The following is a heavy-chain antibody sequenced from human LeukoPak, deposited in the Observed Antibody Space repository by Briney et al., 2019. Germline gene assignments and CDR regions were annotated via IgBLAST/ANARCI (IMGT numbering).Heavy chain of an antibody. CDR1: GGTFSSYA. V-gene: IGHV1-69*05. D-gene: IGHD6-19*01. J-gene: IGHJ4*02. CDR2: IIPIFGTA. CDR3: ARHDDSSGWSEGGY. Sequence: SVNVSCKASGGTFSSYAISWVRQAPGQGLEWMGGIIPIFGTANYAQKFQGRVTITTDESTSTAYMGLSSLRSEDTAVYYCARHDDSSGWSEGGYWGQGTLVTVSS.